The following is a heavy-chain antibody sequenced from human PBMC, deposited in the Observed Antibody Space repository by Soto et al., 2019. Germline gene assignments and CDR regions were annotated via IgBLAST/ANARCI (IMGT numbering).Heavy chain of an antibody. V-gene: IGHV4-61*01. J-gene: IGHJ4*02. CDR3: AKTPDLPTRPVDF. D-gene: IGHD6-6*01. CDR2: IYYTGRA. CDR1: GGSVTTSSFL. Sequence: PSETLSLTCTVSGGSVTTSSFLWTWIRQPPGKGLEWIGYIYYTGRASYNPSLKSRVTISLDTSKNQFSLNLNSVTAADTAVYYCAKTPDLPTRPVDFWGQGILVTVSS.